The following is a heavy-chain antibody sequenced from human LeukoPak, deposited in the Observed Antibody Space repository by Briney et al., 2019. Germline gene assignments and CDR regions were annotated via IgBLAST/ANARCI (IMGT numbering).Heavy chain of an antibody. J-gene: IGHJ4*02. CDR1: GFTFSSYF. D-gene: IGHD5-18*01. CDR3: ARRATTERGHSYGLDY. Sequence: GGSLRLSCAASGFTFSSYFMNWDRQAPGKGLEWVSSISGSSSYIYNADSLKGRFTISRDNAKNSLYLQMNSLRAEDTAVYYCARRATTERGHSYGLDYWGQGTLVTVSS. V-gene: IGHV3-21*01. CDR2: ISGSSSYI.